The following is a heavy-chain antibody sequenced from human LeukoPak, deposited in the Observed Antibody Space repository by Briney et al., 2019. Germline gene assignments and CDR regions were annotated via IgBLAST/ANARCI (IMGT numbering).Heavy chain of an antibody. Sequence: KTSQTLSLTCTVSGGSISSGSYYWSCIRQPPGKGLECIGYIYYSGSTNYNPSLKSRVTISVDTSKNQFSLKLSSVTAADTAVYYCARGIAVAGTEYFQHWGQGTLVTVSS. CDR1: GGSISSGSYY. J-gene: IGHJ1*01. V-gene: IGHV4-61*01. CDR2: IYYSGST. D-gene: IGHD6-19*01. CDR3: ARGIAVAGTEYFQH.